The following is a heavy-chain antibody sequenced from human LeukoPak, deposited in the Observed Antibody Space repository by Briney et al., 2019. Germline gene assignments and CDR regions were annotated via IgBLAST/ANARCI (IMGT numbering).Heavy chain of an antibody. D-gene: IGHD3-22*01. CDR1: GGTFITYT. CDR2: IIPILGIA. Sequence: SVTVSFKASGGTFITYTISWVRHAPGQGRGWVGRIIPILGIANYSQKFQGRVTITADKSTSTAYMELSSLRSEDTAVYYCARDQSRVYYDSSGFGYWGQGTVVTVSS. V-gene: IGHV1-69*04. J-gene: IGHJ4*02. CDR3: ARDQSRVYYDSSGFGY.